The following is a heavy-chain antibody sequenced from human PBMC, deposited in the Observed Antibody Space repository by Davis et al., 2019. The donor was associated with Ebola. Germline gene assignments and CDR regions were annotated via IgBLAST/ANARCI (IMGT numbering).Heavy chain of an antibody. J-gene: IGHJ6*02. Sequence: ASVKVSCKASGYTFTSYAMHWVRQAPGQRLEWMGWINAGNGNTNYAQKLQGRVTMTTDTSTSTAYMELRSLRSDDTAVYYCARDRSGVWGQGTTVTVSS. V-gene: IGHV1-3*01. CDR2: INAGNGNT. CDR3: ARDRSGV. CDR1: GYTFTSYA. D-gene: IGHD1-26*01.